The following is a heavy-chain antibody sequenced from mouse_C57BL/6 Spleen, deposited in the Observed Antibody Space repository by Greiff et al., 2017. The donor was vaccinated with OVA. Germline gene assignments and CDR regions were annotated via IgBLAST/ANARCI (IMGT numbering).Heavy chain of an antibody. CDR1: GYTFTSYW. CDR2: INPSNGGT. CDR3: ARSGYDVFNAMDY. D-gene: IGHD2-2*01. V-gene: IGHV1-53*01. J-gene: IGHJ4*01. Sequence: QVHVKQSGTELVKPGASVKLSCKASGYTFTSYWMHWVKQRPGQGLEWIGNINPSNGGTNYNEKFKSKATLTVDKSSSTAYMQLSSLTSEDSAVYYCARSGYDVFNAMDYWGQGTSVTVSS.